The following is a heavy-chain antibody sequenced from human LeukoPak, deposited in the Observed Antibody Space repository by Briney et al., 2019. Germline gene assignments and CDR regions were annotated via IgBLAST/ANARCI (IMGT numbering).Heavy chain of an antibody. J-gene: IGHJ4*02. CDR2: ISGSGGST. Sequence: PGGSLRLSCAASGFTFSSYAMSWVRQAPGKGLEWVSAISGSGGSTYYADSVKGRFTISRDTSKNTLYLQMNSLRAEDTAVYYCARYPREIAVAGRFGYWGQGTLVTVSS. V-gene: IGHV3-23*01. CDR3: ARYPREIAVAGRFGY. CDR1: GFTFSSYA. D-gene: IGHD6-19*01.